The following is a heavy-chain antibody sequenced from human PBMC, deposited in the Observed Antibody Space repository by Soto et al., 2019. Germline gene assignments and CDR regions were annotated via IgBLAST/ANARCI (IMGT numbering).Heavy chain of an antibody. J-gene: IGHJ6*02. D-gene: IGHD4-17*01. CDR3: ARDHPTPDHYGDYSWYYGMDV. Sequence: GGSLRLSCAASGFTFSSYGMHWVRQAPGKGLEWVAVIWYDGSNKYYADSVKGRFTISRDNSKNTLYLQMNSLRAEDTAVYYCARDHPTPDHYGDYSWYYGMDVWGQGTKVTVYS. V-gene: IGHV3-33*01. CDR1: GFTFSSYG. CDR2: IWYDGSNK.